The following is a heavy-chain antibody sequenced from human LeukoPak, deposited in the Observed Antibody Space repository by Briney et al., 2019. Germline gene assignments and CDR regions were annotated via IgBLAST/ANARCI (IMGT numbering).Heavy chain of an antibody. D-gene: IGHD2-21*01. Sequence: GGSLRLSCTASGFTFGDYAMSWVRQAPGKGLEWVGFIRSKAYGGTTKYAASVKGRFTISRDDSKSIAYLQMNSLKTEDTAVYYCTRGLSDCGGDCYIFDYWGQGTLVTVSS. CDR2: IRSKAYGGTT. CDR3: TRGLSDCGGDCYIFDY. V-gene: IGHV3-49*04. CDR1: GFTFGDYA. J-gene: IGHJ4*02.